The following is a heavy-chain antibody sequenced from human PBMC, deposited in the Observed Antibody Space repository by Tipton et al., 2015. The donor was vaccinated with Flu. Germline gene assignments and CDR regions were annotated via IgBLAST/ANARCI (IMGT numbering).Heavy chain of an antibody. V-gene: IGHV3-53*01. Sequence: VQLVQSGGGLIQRGGSLRLSCVVSGFTVSSNYMTWVRQAPGKGLVWVSVIYSGGSTKYADSVKGRFTISRDNSKNTLYLQMNSLRAEDTAVYYCARGRGYCVTTTCLLPFDFWGQGTLVTVSS. D-gene: IGHD2-2*01. CDR3: ARGRGYCVTTTCLLPFDF. CDR1: GFTVSSNY. CDR2: IYSGGST. J-gene: IGHJ4*02.